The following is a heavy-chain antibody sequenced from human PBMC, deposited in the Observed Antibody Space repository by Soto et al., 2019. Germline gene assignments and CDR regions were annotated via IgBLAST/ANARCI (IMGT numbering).Heavy chain of an antibody. V-gene: IGHV1-2*04. CDR2: INPNSGGT. CDR3: ASAIGYAPEHDAFDI. D-gene: IGHD5-12*01. CDR1: GYTFTGYY. J-gene: IGHJ3*02. Sequence: ASVKVSCKASGYTFTGYYMHWVRQAPGQGLEWMGWINPNSGGTNYAQKFQGWVTMTRDTSISTAYMELSRLRSDDTAVYYCASAIGYAPEHDAFDIWGQGTMVTVSS.